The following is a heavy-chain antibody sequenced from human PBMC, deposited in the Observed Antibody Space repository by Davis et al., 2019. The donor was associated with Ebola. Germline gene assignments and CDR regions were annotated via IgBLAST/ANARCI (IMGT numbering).Heavy chain of an antibody. D-gene: IGHD1-26*01. V-gene: IGHV3-30*18. J-gene: IGHJ3*02. Sequence: PGGSLRLSCAASGFTFSSYGMHWVRQAPGKGLEWVAVISYDGSNKYYADSVKGRFTISRDNSKNTLYLQMNSLRAEDTAVYYCAKVSTRGSRPDAFDIWGQGTMVTVSS. CDR2: ISYDGSNK. CDR1: GFTFSSYG. CDR3: AKVSTRGSRPDAFDI.